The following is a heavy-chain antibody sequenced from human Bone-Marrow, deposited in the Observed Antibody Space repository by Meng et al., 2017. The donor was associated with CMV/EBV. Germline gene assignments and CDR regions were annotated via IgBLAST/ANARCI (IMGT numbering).Heavy chain of an antibody. CDR3: ARDRPLRFATYYYGMDV. J-gene: IGHJ6*02. CDR1: GFIFSKFG. D-gene: IGHD3-3*01. Sequence: GESLKIPCAASGFIFSKFGMHWVRQAPGKGLEWVAFIRNDGSNKYYADSVKGRFTISRDNSRNTLDLQMNSLRAEDTAVYYCARDRPLRFATYYYGMDVWGQGTTVTVSS. V-gene: IGHV3-30*02. CDR2: IRNDGSNK.